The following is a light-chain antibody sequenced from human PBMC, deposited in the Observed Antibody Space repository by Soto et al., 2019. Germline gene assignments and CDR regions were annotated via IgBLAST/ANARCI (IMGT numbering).Light chain of an antibody. V-gene: IGKV2-28*01. J-gene: IGKJ1*01. CDR1: QSLLHSNGYNY. Sequence: DIVMTQSPLSLPVTPGEPASISCRSSQSLLHSNGYNYLDWHLQKPGQSPQLLIYLGSNRSSGVPDRVSGSGSGTDFTLKISRVEAEDVGVYYCMQALQTPWTFGQGTKVEIK. CDR3: MQALQTPWT. CDR2: LGS.